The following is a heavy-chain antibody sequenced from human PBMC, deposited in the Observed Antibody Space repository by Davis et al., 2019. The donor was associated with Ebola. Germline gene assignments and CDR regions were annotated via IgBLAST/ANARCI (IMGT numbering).Heavy chain of an antibody. J-gene: IGHJ5*02. CDR1: GYTFTGYY. D-gene: IGHD1-7*01. V-gene: IGHV1-2*02. CDR3: ARDGGNSWFDP. Sequence: ASVKVSCKASGYTFTGYYIHWVRQAPGQGLEWMGWINPNSGGTHYAQKFQGRVTMTRDTSINTAYMELRSLRSDDTAVYYCARDGGNSWFDPWGQGTLVTVSS. CDR2: INPNSGGT.